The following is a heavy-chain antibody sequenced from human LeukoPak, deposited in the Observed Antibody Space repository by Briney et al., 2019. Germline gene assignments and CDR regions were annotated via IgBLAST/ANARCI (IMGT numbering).Heavy chain of an antibody. CDR2: IYTSGST. V-gene: IGHV4-61*02. CDR1: GGSISSGSYY. J-gene: IGHJ4*02. D-gene: IGHD3-3*01. CDR3: ARITIFGAYYFDY. Sequence: SETLSLTCTVSGGSISSGSYYWSWIRQPAGKGLEWIGRIYTSGSTNYNPSLKSRVTISVDTSKNQFSLKLSSVTAADTAVYYCARITIFGAYYFDYWGQGTLVTVPS.